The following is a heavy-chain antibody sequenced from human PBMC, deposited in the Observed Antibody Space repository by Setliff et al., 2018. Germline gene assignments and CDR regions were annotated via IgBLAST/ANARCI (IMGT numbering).Heavy chain of an antibody. Sequence: SETLSLTCTVSGGSISSNYWSWVRQPPGKGLEWIGYISPSGSTTYNPSVKSRVTISLDTSKNHFSLKLDSVTAADTALYYCARSPSSGAYWNPRPFYSDYWARGTLVTVSS. CDR1: GGSISSNY. J-gene: IGHJ4*02. CDR3: ARSPSSGAYWNPRPFYSDY. CDR2: ISPSGST. D-gene: IGHD1-26*01. V-gene: IGHV4-4*08.